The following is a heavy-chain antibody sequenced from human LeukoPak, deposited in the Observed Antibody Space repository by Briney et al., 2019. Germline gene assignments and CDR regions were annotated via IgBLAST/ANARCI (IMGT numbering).Heavy chain of an antibody. CDR2: IYTSGST. CDR1: GGSISSGSYY. D-gene: IGHD6-13*01. V-gene: IGHV4-61*09. J-gene: IGHJ4*02. CDR3: ASTPRIAAAETHFDY. Sequence: SQTLSLTCTVSGGSISSGSYYWSWIRQPAGKGLEWIGHIYTSGSTNYNPSLKSRVTISVDTSKNQFSLKLSSVTAADTAVYYCASTPRIAAAETHFDYWGQGTLVTVSS.